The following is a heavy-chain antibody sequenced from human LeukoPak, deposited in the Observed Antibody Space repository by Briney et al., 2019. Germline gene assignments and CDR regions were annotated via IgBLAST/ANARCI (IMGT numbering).Heavy chain of an antibody. CDR1: GFTFSSYA. D-gene: IGHD3-9*01. CDR2: ISSSSSTI. V-gene: IGHV3-48*04. Sequence: GGSLRLSCAASGFTFSSYAMSWVRQAPGKGLEWVSYISSSSSTIYYADSVKGRFTISRDNAKNSLYLQMNSLRAEDTAVYYCARDILTGSQSRYQHWGQGTLVTVSS. CDR3: ARDILTGSQSRYQH. J-gene: IGHJ1*01.